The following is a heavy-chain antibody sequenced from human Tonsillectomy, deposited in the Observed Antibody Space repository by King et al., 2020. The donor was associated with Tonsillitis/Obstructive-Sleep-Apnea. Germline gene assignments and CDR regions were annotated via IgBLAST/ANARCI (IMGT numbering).Heavy chain of an antibody. CDR2: IYYSGST. Sequence: VQLQESGPGLVKPSETLSLTCTVSGGSISSYYWSWIRQPPGKGLEWIGYIYYSGSTNYNPPLKSRVTISVDTSKNQFSLKLSSVTAADTAVYYCARGRAPPRPGIYYYYYCMDVWGKGTTVTVSS. CDR3: ARGRAPPRPGIYYYYYCMDV. CDR1: GGSISSYY. D-gene: IGHD1-26*01. V-gene: IGHV4-59*01. J-gene: IGHJ6*03.